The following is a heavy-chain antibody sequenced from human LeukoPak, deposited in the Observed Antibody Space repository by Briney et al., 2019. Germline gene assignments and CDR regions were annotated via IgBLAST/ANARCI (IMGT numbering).Heavy chain of an antibody. CDR2: IYTSGST. Sequence: SETLSLTCTVSGGSISSGSYYWSWIRQPAGKGLEWIGRIYTSGSTNYNPSPKSRVTISVDTSKNQFSLKLSSVTAADTAVYYCARDANLYLYCGGDCYSLPDAFDIWGQGTTVTVSP. D-gene: IGHD2-21*02. CDR1: GGSISSGSYY. V-gene: IGHV4-61*02. CDR3: ARDANLYLYCGGDCYSLPDAFDI. J-gene: IGHJ3*02.